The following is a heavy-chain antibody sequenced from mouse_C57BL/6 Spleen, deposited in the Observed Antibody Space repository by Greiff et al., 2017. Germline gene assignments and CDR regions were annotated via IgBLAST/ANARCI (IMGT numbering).Heavy chain of an antibody. Sequence: EVKLVESGGGLVKPGGSLKLSCAASGFTFSSYAMSWVRQTPEKRLEWVATISGGGSYTYYPENVKGRFTISRDNDKHNLYLQMYHLKSGDTAMYSCASAKVSYYSIYLPFAYWGQGTLVTVSA. D-gene: IGHD2-5*01. CDR1: GFTFSSYA. J-gene: IGHJ3*01. CDR3: ASAKVSYYSIYLPFAY. CDR2: ISGGGSYT. V-gene: IGHV5-4*03.